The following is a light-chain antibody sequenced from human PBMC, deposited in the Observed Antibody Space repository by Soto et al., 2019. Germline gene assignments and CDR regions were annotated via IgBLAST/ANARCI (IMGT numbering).Light chain of an antibody. J-gene: IGLJ1*01. Sequence: QSVLTQPPSASGAPVRSGSITCSGNSSNIGSNTVNWYQQLPRTAPKLLIYSNNQRPSGVPDRFSGSKSGTSASLAISGLQSEDEADYYCAAWDDSLNAVGFGTGPKVPVL. CDR3: AAWDDSLNAVG. V-gene: IGLV1-44*01. CDR1: SSNIGSNT. CDR2: SNN.